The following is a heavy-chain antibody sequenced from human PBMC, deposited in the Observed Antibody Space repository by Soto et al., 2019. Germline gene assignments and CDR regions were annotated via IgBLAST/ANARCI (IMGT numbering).Heavy chain of an antibody. D-gene: IGHD2-15*01. CDR1: GDTVSSNSVA. CDR2: TYYRSRWYS. V-gene: IGHV6-1*01. J-gene: IGHJ6*02. Sequence: SQTLSLTCVGSGDTVSSNSVAWNWVRQSPSRGLEWLGRTYYRSRWYSDYAVSVRSRIDINADTSKNQVSLQLNSVTPEDTAVYSCARSEEDSDYYFYGMDVWGQGTMVTVSS. CDR3: ARSEEDSDYYFYGMDV.